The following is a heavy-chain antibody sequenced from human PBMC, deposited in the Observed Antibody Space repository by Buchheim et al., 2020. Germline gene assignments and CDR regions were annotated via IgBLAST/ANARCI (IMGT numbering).Heavy chain of an antibody. D-gene: IGHD5-12*01. CDR1: GYTFTGYY. V-gene: IGHV1-2*04. J-gene: IGHJ5*02. CDR2: INPNSGGT. CDR3: ARGAGGYDYGPLRSFSGAWRYNWFDP. Sequence: QVQLVQSGAEVKKPGASVKVSCKASGYTFTGYYMHWVRQAPGQGLEWMGWINPNSGGTNYAQKFQGWVTMTRDTSISTAYMELSRLRSDDTAVYYCARGAGGYDYGPLRSFSGAWRYNWFDPWGQGTL.